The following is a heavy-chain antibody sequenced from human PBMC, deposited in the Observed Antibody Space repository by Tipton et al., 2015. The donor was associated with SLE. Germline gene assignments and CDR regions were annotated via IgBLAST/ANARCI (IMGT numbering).Heavy chain of an antibody. D-gene: IGHD6-19*01. CDR2: ISSSGSTI. CDR1: GFTFSSYE. CDR3: ATKRSGGWYLEYFQH. J-gene: IGHJ1*01. V-gene: IGHV3-48*03. Sequence: SLRLSCAASGFTFSSYEMNWVRQAPGKGLEWVSYISSSGSTIYYADSVKGRFTISRDNAKNSLYLQMNSLRAEDTAVYYCATKRSGGWYLEYFQHWGQGTLVTVSS.